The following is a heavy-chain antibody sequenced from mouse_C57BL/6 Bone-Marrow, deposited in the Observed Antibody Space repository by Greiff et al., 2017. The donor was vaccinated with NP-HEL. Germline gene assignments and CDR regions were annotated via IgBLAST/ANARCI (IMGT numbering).Heavy chain of an antibody. CDR1: GYTFTSYW. Sequence: QVQLQQSGAELAKPGASVKLSCKASGYTFTSYWMHWVKQMPGQGLEWIGYINPSSGYTKYNQKFKDQATLTADKSSSTAYMQLSSLTYEDSAVYYCAVSPPVYFDYWGQGTTLTVSS. CDR3: AVSPPVYFDY. J-gene: IGHJ2*01. CDR2: INPSSGYT. V-gene: IGHV1-7*01.